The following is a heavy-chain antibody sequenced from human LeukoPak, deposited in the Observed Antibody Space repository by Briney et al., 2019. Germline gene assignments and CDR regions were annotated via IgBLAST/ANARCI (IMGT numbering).Heavy chain of an antibody. Sequence: PGGSLRLSCAASGFTFSNFWMHWVRQAPGKGLVWVSRINSDGSNTNYADSVRGRFTISRDNAKNTLYLQMNSLTAEDTAVYYCACGHSYGYPFDYWGQGTLVTVSS. CDR3: ACGHSYGYPFDY. CDR1: GFTFSNFW. J-gene: IGHJ4*02. CDR2: INSDGSNT. D-gene: IGHD5-18*01. V-gene: IGHV3-74*01.